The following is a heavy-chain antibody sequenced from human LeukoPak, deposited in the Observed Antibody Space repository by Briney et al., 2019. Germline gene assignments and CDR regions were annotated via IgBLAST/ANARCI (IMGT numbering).Heavy chain of an antibody. V-gene: IGHV1-2*02. CDR1: GYTFSGYY. CDR2: INLNSGDT. J-gene: IGHJ4*02. D-gene: IGHD6-6*01. CDR3: ARGHSTSSSFDY. Sequence: ASVKVSCKASGYTFSGYYMFWVRQAPGQGLEWMGRINLNSGDTNCAQKFQGRVTLTRDTSITTAYMELRGLISDDTAVYYCARGHSTSSSFDYWGQGTLVTVSS.